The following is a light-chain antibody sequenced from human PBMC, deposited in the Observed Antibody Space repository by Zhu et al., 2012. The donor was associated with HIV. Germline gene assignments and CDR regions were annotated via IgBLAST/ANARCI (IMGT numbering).Light chain of an antibody. CDR2: GAS. J-gene: IGKJ4*01. Sequence: EIVMTQSPATLSVSPGERATLSCRASQSVSSNLAWYQQKPGQALRLLIYGASTRATGIPARFSGSGSGTEFTLTISSLQSEDFAVYYCQQRSNWPLTFGGGTKVEIK. V-gene: IGKV3-15*01. CDR3: QQRSNWPLT. CDR1: QSVSSN.